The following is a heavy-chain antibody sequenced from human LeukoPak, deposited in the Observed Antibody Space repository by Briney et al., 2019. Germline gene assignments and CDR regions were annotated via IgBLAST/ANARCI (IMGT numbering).Heavy chain of an antibody. CDR1: VFTFSNYA. CDR3: SRSVVTPSSWFDP. J-gene: IGHJ5*02. Sequence: GRSLRLSCAASVFTFSNYAMHWVRQAPGKGLEWVAVISWDAKNKDYVDSVKGRFTISRDSSRNTLYLQMNSLRAEDTAVYYCSRSVVTPSSWFDPWGQGTLVTVSS. V-gene: IGHV3-30*04. CDR2: ISWDAKNK. D-gene: IGHD4-23*01.